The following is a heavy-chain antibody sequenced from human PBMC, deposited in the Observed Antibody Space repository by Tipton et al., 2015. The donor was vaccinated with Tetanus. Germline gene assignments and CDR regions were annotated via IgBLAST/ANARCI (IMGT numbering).Heavy chain of an antibody. CDR1: GGSISTTSYL. Sequence: TLSLTCTVSGGSISTTSYLWGWVRQPPEKGLQWIATIYSNGTAYYNSSVKSRGSISIDTSKNLCSLKLSSVTAADTAVYYCARLIVGATTSEYFQHWGQGTLVTVSS. CDR3: ARLIVGATTSEYFQH. V-gene: IGHV4-39*02. D-gene: IGHD1-26*01. CDR2: IYSNGTA. J-gene: IGHJ1*01.